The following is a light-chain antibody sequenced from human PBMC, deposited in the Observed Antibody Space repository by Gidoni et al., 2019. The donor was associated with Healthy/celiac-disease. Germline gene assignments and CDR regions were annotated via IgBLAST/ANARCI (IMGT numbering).Light chain of an antibody. V-gene: IGKV3-11*01. J-gene: IGKJ1*01. CDR3: QQRSNWPPWT. Sequence: EIVLTHSPATLSLSPGERATLSCRASQSVSSYLAWYQQKPGKAPRLLIYDASNRATGIPARFSGSGSGTDFTLTISSLEPEDIAVYYCQQRSNWPPWTFGQXTKVEIK. CDR2: DAS. CDR1: QSVSSY.